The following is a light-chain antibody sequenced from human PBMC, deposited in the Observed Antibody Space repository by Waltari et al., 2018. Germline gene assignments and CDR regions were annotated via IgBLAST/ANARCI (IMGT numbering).Light chain of an antibody. Sequence: QSVLTQPPSASEAARKSVTISCSGSKSNIGSNSVSWYQQLPGTAPKVLIYYDDQRASGVSGRFSGSKSGTSASLAISGLQTEDEADYYCAVWDDSLSGYIFGTGTRLTVL. V-gene: IGLV1-36*01. CDR2: YDD. J-gene: IGLJ1*01. CDR3: AVWDDSLSGYI. CDR1: KSNIGSNS.